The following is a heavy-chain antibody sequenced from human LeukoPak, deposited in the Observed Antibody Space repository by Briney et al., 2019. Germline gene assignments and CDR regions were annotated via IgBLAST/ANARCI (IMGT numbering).Heavy chain of an antibody. V-gene: IGHV3-13*04. CDR3: AREVYDSSGYPPPPNYGMDV. CDR2: IGTAGDT. J-gene: IGHJ6*02. Sequence: PGGSLRLSCAASGFTFSSYDMHWVRQATGKGLEWVSAIGTAGDTYYPGSVKGRFTISRENAKNSLYLQMNSLRAGETAVYYCAREVYDSSGYPPPPNYGMDVWGQGTTVTVSS. CDR1: GFTFSSYD. D-gene: IGHD3-22*01.